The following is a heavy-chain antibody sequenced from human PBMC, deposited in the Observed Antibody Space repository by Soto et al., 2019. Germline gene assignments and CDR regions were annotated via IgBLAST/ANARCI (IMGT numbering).Heavy chain of an antibody. CDR3: ATSYDSGFDP. Sequence: GSVKVSCKASGYTFTSYGISWVRQAPGQGLEWMGWISVYNGNTDYAQKFQGRVTMTTDTSTSTAYMELRSLRSDDTAVYYCATSYDSGFDPWGQGTLVTVSS. J-gene: IGHJ5*02. V-gene: IGHV1-18*04. CDR1: GYTFTSYG. D-gene: IGHD5-12*01. CDR2: ISVYNGNT.